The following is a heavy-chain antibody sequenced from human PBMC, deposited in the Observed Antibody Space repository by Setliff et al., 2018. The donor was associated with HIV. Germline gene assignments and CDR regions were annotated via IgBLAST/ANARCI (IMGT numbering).Heavy chain of an antibody. V-gene: IGHV3-30*18. D-gene: IGHD1-1*01. CDR3: AKDVEVAPTVLDR. CDR2: ISYDGINK. CDR1: GFTFSRHG. J-gene: IGHJ5*02. Sequence: LRLSCAASGFTFSRHGMHWVRQAPGKGLEWVAVISYDGINKYYADSVKGRFTISRDNSRNTLYLQMNSLRPDDTAVYYCAKDVEVAPTVLDRWGQGTLVTVSS.